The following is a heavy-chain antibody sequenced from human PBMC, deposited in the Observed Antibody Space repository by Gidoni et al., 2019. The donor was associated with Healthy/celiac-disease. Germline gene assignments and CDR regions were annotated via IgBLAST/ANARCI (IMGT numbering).Heavy chain of an antibody. Sequence: QVQLQESDPGLVKPSQTLSLTCTLSGGSISSGDYYWSWIRQPPGKGLEWIGYIYYSGSTYYNPSLKSRVTISVDTSKNQFSLKLSSVTAADTAVYYCARANVLRFLEWLLSSGWFDPWGQGTLVTVSS. CDR1: GGSISSGDYY. D-gene: IGHD3-3*01. J-gene: IGHJ5*02. CDR3: ARANVLRFLEWLLSSGWFDP. CDR2: IYYSGST. V-gene: IGHV4-30-4*01.